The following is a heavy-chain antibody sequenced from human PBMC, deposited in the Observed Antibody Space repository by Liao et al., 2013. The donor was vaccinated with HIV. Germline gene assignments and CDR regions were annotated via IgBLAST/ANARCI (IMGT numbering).Heavy chain of an antibody. CDR2: IYTTGST. Sequence: QVQLQESGPGLVKPSQTLSLTCSVSGGSFTSGSYHWTWIRQPAGKGLEWIGHIYTTGSTNYSPSLKSRVTISIDTSKNEFSLKLRSVTAADTAVYYCARERGLFDYWGQGTLVTVSS. V-gene: IGHV4-61*02. CDR1: GGSFTSGSYH. CDR3: ARERGLFDY. D-gene: IGHD3-10*01. J-gene: IGHJ4*02.